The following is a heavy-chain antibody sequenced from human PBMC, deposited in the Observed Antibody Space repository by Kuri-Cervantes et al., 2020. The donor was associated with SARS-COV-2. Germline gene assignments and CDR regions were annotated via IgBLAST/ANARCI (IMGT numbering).Heavy chain of an antibody. CDR2: IYYSGST. J-gene: IGHJ6*03. CDR1: GGSISSYY. V-gene: IGHV4-59*12. Sequence: GSLRLSCTVSGGSISSYYWSWIRQPPGKGLEWIGYIYYSGSTNYNPSLKSRVTISEDTSKNQFSLKLSSVTAADTAVYYCARVRGSHYYYYYMDVWGKGTTVTVSS. CDR3: ARVRGSHYYYYYMDV. D-gene: IGHD6-13*01.